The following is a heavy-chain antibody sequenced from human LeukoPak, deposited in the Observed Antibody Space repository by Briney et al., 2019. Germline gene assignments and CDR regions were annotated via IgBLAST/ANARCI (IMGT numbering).Heavy chain of an antibody. CDR1: GGTFISYA. CDR3: ARDNPCSGGSCYSSYYYYYGMDV. V-gene: IGHV1-69*04. CDR2: IIPILGIA. Sequence: SVTVSFMASGGTFISYAIRWVRQAPGQGLAWMGRIIPILGIANYAQKFQGRVTITADKYTSTAYMELSSLRSEDTAVYYCARDNPCSGGSCYSSYYYYYGMDVWGQGTTVTVSS. D-gene: IGHD2-15*01. J-gene: IGHJ6*02.